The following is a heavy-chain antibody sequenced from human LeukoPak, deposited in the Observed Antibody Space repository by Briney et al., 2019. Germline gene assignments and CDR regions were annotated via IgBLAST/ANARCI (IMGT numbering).Heavy chain of an antibody. Sequence: PGGSLRLSCAASGFTFSSYSMNWVRQAPGKGLEWVSSISSSSSYIYYADSVKGRFTISRDNAKNSLYLQMNSLRVEDTAVYYCARVSSTSPYSYGLDVWGQGTTVTVSS. J-gene: IGHJ6*02. D-gene: IGHD2-21*01. CDR2: ISSSSSYI. CDR3: ARVSSTSPYSYGLDV. CDR1: GFTFSSYS. V-gene: IGHV3-21*04.